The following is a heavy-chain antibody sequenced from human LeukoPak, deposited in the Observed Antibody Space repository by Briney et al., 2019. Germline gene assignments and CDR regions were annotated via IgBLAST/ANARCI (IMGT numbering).Heavy chain of an antibody. J-gene: IGHJ4*02. CDR2: IYYSGST. D-gene: IGHD6-13*01. CDR3: ARYSSSRGFDY. V-gene: IGHV4-59*11. Sequence: SETLSLTCTVSGGSISSHYWSWIRQPPGKGLEWIGYIYYSGSTNYNPSLESRVTISVDTSKNQFSLKLSSVTAADTAVYYCARYSSSRGFDYWGQGTLVTVSS. CDR1: GGSISSHY.